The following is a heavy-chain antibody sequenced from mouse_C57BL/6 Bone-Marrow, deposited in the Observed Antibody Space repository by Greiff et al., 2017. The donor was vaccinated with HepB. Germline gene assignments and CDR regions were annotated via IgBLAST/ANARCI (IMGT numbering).Heavy chain of an antibody. V-gene: IGHV1-85*01. Sequence: QVTLKVSGPELVKPGASVKLSCKASGYTFTSYDINWVKQRPGQGLEWIGWIYPRDGSTKYNEKFKGKATLTVDTSSSTAYMELHSLTSEDSAVYFCARRKDYDGYYLAWFAYWGQGTLVTVSA. D-gene: IGHD2-3*01. CDR2: IYPRDGST. J-gene: IGHJ3*01. CDR1: GYTFTSYD. CDR3: ARRKDYDGYYLAWFAY.